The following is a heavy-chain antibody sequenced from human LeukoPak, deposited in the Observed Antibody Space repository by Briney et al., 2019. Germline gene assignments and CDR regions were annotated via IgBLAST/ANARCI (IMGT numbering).Heavy chain of an antibody. CDR3: ARAYYYDSSGSGY. V-gene: IGHV1-2*02. D-gene: IGHD3-22*01. CDR2: INPNSGGT. CDR1: GYTFTDYY. J-gene: IGHJ4*02. Sequence: ASVKVSCKASGYTFTDYYIHWVRQAPGQGLEWMGWINPNSGGTNYAQKFQGRVTMTRDTSISTAYMELSRLRSDDTAVYYCARAYYYDSSGSGYWGQGTLVTASS.